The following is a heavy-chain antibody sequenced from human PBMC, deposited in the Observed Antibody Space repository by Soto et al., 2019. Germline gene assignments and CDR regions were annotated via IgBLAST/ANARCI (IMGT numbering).Heavy chain of an antibody. J-gene: IGHJ5*02. CDR2: IIPIFGTA. CDR3: AKDRAHCSGGSCPNWFDP. V-gene: IGHV1-69*13. D-gene: IGHD2-15*01. CDR1: GGTFSSYA. Sequence: SVKVSCKASGGTFSSYAISWVRQAPGQGLEWMGGIIPIFGTANYAQKFQGRVTITADESKNTLYLQMNSLRAEDTAVYYCAKDRAHCSGGSCPNWFDPWGQGTLVTVSS.